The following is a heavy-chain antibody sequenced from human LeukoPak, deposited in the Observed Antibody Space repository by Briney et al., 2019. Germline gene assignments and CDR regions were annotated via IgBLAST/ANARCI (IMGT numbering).Heavy chain of an antibody. Sequence: ASVKVSCKASGYTFTSYYMHWVRQAPGQGLEWIGIINPSGGSTSYAQKFQGRVTMTRDTSTSTVYMELSSLRSEDTAVYYCARVKGLNYYDSPPPHQGRSYYYYCMDVWGQGTTVTVSS. CDR1: GYTFTSYY. CDR2: INPSGGST. J-gene: IGHJ6*02. D-gene: IGHD3-22*01. CDR3: ARVKGLNYYDSPPPHQGRSYYYYCMDV. V-gene: IGHV1-46*01.